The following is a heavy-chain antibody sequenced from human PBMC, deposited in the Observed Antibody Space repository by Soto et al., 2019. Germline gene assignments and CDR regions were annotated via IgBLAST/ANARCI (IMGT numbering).Heavy chain of an antibody. V-gene: IGHV4-59*08. CDR3: ARGVAYYYDSSGYALDY. D-gene: IGHD3-22*01. Sequence: SSETLSLTCIVSGDSISSFYWSWIRQPPGKGLEWIGYIYYSGSTNYNPSLKSRVTISVDTSKNQFSLKLSSVTAADTAVYYCARGVAYYYDSSGYALDYWGQGSLVTVS. CDR1: GDSISSFY. J-gene: IGHJ4*02. CDR2: IYYSGST.